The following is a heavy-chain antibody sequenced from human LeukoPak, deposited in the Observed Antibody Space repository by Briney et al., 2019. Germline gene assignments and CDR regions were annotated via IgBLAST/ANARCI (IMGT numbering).Heavy chain of an antibody. CDR2: IYSGGST. D-gene: IGHD4-23*01. J-gene: IGHJ1*01. Sequence: GGSLRLSCAASGFTVSSHYMSWVRQAPGKGLEWVSLIYSGGSTEYADSVKGRFTISRDISKNTVHLQKNSLRAEDTAVYYCARVPVLGTRESLQHWGQGTMVTVSS. V-gene: IGHV3-66*01. CDR1: GFTVSSHY. CDR3: ARVPVLGTRESLQH.